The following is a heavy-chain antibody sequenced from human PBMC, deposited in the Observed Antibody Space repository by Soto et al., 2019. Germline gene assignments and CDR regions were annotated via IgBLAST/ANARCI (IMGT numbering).Heavy chain of an antibody. CDR3: ARDDDYGTNNWFDP. CDR2: ISAYNGNT. CDR1: GYTFTSYG. V-gene: IGHV1-18*01. D-gene: IGHD4-17*01. J-gene: IGHJ5*02. Sequence: VASVKVSCKASGYTFTSYGISWVRQAPGQGLEWMGWISAYNGNTNYAQKLQGRVTMTTDTSTSTAYMELRSLRSDDTAVYYCARDDDYGTNNWFDPWGQGTLVTVSS.